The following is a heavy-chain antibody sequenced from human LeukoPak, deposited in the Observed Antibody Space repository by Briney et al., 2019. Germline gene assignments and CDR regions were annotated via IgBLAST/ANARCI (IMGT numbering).Heavy chain of an antibody. J-gene: IGHJ4*02. V-gene: IGHV1-24*01. CDR2: FDPEDGET. D-gene: IGHD3-16*02. CDR1: GYTLTELS. Sequence: GASVKVSCKVSGYTLTELSMHRVRQAPGKGLEWMGGFDPEDGETIYAQKFQGRVTMTEDTSTDTAYMELSSLRSEDTAVYYCATSTYVWGSYRFDYWGQGTLVTVSS. CDR3: ATSTYVWGSYRFDY.